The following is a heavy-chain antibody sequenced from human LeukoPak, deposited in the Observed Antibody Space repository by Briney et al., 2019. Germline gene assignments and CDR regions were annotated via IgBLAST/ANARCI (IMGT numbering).Heavy chain of an antibody. CDR2: INPNSGGT. V-gene: IGHV1-2*02. CDR3: ARGLSGWYYAFDI. CDR1: GYTFTGYY. J-gene: IGHJ3*02. Sequence: ASVKVSCKASGYTFTGYYMHWVRQAPGQGLEWMGWINPNSGGTNYAQKFQGRVTMTRDTSISTAYMELSRLRSDDTAVYYCARGLSGWYYAFDIWGQGTMVTVSS. D-gene: IGHD6-19*01.